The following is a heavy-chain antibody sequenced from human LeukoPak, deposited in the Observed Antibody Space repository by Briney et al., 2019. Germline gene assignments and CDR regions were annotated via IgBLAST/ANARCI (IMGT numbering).Heavy chain of an antibody. D-gene: IGHD3-10*01. Sequence: SETLSLTCAVYGGSFSGYYWSWIRQPPGKGLEWIGEINHSGSTNYNPSLKSRVTLSVDTSKNQFSLKLSSVTAADTAVYYCARHGQLLWFGELLFYNWFDPWGQGTLVTVSS. CDR2: INHSGST. CDR3: ARHGQLLWFGELLFYNWFDP. CDR1: GGSFSGYY. V-gene: IGHV4-34*01. J-gene: IGHJ5*02.